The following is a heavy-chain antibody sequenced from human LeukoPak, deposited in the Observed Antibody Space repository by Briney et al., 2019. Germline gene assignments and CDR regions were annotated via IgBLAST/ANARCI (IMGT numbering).Heavy chain of an antibody. J-gene: IGHJ4*02. CDR1: GYTFTSYD. D-gene: IGHD3-22*01. CDR3: ARGGGAYYYDNSGYYRLGFDY. CDR2: MNFNSGNT. Sequence: VASVKVSCKASGYTFTSYDINWVRQAPGLGLGWMGWMNFNSGNTGYAQKFQGRVTMTRNTSISTAYMELSSLRSEDTAVYYCARGGGAYYYDNSGYYRLGFDYWGQGTLVTVSS. V-gene: IGHV1-8*01.